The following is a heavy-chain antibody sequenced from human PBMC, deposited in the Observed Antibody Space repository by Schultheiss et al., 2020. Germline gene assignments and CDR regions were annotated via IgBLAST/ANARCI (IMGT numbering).Heavy chain of an antibody. Sequence: SVKVSCKASGDTFNTYPMNWVRQAPGQGLEWMGGIIPIFGTANYAQKFQGRVTMTRNTSISTAYMELSSLRSEDTAVYYCACSLITGTTRYFDYWGQGTLVTVSS. D-gene: IGHD1-7*01. CDR1: GDTFNTYP. V-gene: IGHV1-69*05. CDR2: IIPIFGTA. J-gene: IGHJ4*02. CDR3: ACSLITGTTRYFDY.